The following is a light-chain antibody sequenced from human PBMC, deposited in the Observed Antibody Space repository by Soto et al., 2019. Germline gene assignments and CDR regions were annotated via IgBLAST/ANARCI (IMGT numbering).Light chain of an antibody. CDR3: QQYGTSPRT. V-gene: IGKV3-20*01. Sequence: EIVMTQSPATLSVSPGERATLSCRASQGVRSHLAWYQHKPGQAPRLLIFDASSRATGISDRFSGSGSGTDFTLSISRVEPEDFAVYYCQQYGTSPRTFGQGTKVDI. J-gene: IGKJ1*01. CDR2: DAS. CDR1: QGVRSH.